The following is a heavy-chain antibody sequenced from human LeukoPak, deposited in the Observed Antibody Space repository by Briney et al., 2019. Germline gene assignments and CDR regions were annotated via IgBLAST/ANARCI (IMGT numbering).Heavy chain of an antibody. CDR3: ARGTGYSHFDY. V-gene: IGHV5-10-1*01. Sequence: GESLKISCKGSGYSFTNRWISWVRQMPGKGLQWMGRIDPSDSYTHYNPSFQGRVTISADKSITTAYLQWNRLRASDTAMYYCARGTGYSHFDYWGRGTLVTVSS. D-gene: IGHD3/OR15-3a*01. J-gene: IGHJ4*02. CDR1: GYSFTNRW. CDR2: IDPSDSYT.